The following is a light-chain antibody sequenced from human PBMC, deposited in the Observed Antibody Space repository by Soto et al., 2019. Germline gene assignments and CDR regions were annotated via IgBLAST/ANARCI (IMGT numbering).Light chain of an antibody. Sequence: ELTQPPSVSVSPGQTARITCSGDALPKQYAYWYQQKPGQAPVVVIYKDNGRPSGIPERFSGSSSGTTVTLTISGVQAEDEAYYYCQSSDSSGRYPYVFGTGTKVTVL. V-gene: IGLV3-25*02. J-gene: IGLJ1*01. CDR1: ALPKQY. CDR3: QSSDSSGRYPYV. CDR2: KDN.